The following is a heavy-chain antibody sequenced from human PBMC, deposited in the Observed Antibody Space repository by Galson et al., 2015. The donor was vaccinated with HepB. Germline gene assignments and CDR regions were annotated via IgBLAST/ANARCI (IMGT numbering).Heavy chain of an antibody. CDR1: GYTFTSYG. Sequence: SVKVSCKASGYTFTSYGISWVRQAPGQGLEWMGWISAYNGNTNYAQKLQGRVTMTTDTSTSTAYMELRSLRSDDTAVYYCARQILYDSSGQHYYYYMDVWGKGTTVTVSS. J-gene: IGHJ6*03. D-gene: IGHD3-22*01. CDR3: ARQILYDSSGQHYYYYMDV. CDR2: ISAYNGNT. V-gene: IGHV1-18*01.